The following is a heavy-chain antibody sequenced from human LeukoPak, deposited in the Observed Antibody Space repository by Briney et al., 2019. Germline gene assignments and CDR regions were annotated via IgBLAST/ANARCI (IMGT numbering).Heavy chain of an antibody. CDR2: ISGAGTI. CDR1: GFTFSNAW. Sequence: GGSLRLSCAASGFTFSNAWMSWARQAPGKGLEWVSGISGAGTINYADSVKGRFTISRDNSKNTLYLQMNSLRAEDTAVYYCASDYPFYYYYLDVWGKGTTVTVSS. J-gene: IGHJ6*03. CDR3: ASDYPFYYYYLDV. V-gene: IGHV3-53*01.